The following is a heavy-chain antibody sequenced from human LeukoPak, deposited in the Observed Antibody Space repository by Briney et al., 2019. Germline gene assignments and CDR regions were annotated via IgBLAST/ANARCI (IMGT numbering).Heavy chain of an antibody. V-gene: IGHV1-18*01. Sequence: GASVKVSCKASGYTFTMNGISWVRQAPGQGLEWMGWINSYNGKTSYAQRLQGRVTMTTDTSTSTAYMELRSLRSDDTAVYYCARVSGDIVVVPAATSRGAFDIWGQGTMVTVSS. CDR1: GYTFTMNG. CDR3: ARVSGDIVVVPAATSRGAFDI. J-gene: IGHJ3*02. CDR2: INSYNGKT. D-gene: IGHD2-2*01.